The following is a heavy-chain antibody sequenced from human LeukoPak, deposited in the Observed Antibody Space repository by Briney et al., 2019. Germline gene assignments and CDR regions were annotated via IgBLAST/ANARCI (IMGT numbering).Heavy chain of an antibody. V-gene: IGHV3-23*01. Sequence: GGSLRLSCAASGFTFSSYAMSWVRQAPGKGLEWVSAISGSGGSTYYADSVKGRFTTSRDNAKNTLYLQMDSLRPEDTAVYHCVRADGRSYGLFDSWGRGTLVIVSS. CDR2: ISGSGGST. CDR1: GFTFSSYA. J-gene: IGHJ4*02. CDR3: VRADGRSYGLFDS. D-gene: IGHD5-18*01.